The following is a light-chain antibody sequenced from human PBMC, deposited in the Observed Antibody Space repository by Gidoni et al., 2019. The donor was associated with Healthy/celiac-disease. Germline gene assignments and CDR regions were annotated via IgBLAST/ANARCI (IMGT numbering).Light chain of an antibody. CDR2: STT. Sequence: QTVVTQEPSLTVSPGGTVTLTCASSTGAVTSGNHASWFQQKSGQAPRPLIYSTTNKHSWTPARFSGSLLGATAALTLSGVQPEDEAEYYCLLFYGDTQPWVFGGGTKLTVL. CDR3: LLFYGDTQPWV. CDR1: TGAVTSGNH. V-gene: IGLV7-43*01. J-gene: IGLJ3*02.